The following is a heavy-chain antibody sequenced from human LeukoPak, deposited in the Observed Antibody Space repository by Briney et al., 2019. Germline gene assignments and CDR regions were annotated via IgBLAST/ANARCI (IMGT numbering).Heavy chain of an antibody. J-gene: IGHJ4*02. Sequence: PSETLSLTCAVSGYSISSDSFWGWTGKPPGKGREWIGNIYHSGVTNYNPSLKSRVTISVDTSKNQFSLQLSFVTAADTAVYYCARLRTGFYGHYWGQGTLVTVSS. D-gene: IGHD3/OR15-3a*01. CDR3: ARLRTGFYGHY. CDR1: GYSISSDSF. CDR2: IYHSGVT. V-gene: IGHV4-38-2*01.